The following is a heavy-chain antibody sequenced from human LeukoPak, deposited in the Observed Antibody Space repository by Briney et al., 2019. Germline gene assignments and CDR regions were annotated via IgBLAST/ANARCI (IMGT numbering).Heavy chain of an antibody. D-gene: IGHD3-22*01. CDR2: IIGSGGST. J-gene: IGHJ4*02. V-gene: IGHV3-23*01. Sequence: GGSLRLSCAASGFTFSSYAMSWVRQAPGKGLEWVSAIIGSGGSTYYADSVKGRFTISRDNSKNTLYLQMNSLRAEDTAVYYCAKSSGYYYGGPVYYFDYWGQGTLVTVSS. CDR1: GFTFSSYA. CDR3: AKSSGYYYGGPVYYFDY.